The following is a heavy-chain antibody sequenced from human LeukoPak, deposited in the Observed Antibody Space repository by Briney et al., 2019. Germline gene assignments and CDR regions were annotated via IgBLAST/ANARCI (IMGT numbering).Heavy chain of an antibody. Sequence: SQTLSLTCSVSGGSISSHNYFWGWIRQPPGEGLEWIGYIHYSGRTFYNPSLKSRVSISRDTPKNQFSLRLSSVTAADTAVYYCAREVDKAADSDGFDIWGRGTMVTVSS. CDR1: GGSISSHNYF. J-gene: IGHJ3*02. CDR2: IHYSGRT. D-gene: IGHD6-13*01. CDR3: AREVDKAADSDGFDI. V-gene: IGHV4-30-4*01.